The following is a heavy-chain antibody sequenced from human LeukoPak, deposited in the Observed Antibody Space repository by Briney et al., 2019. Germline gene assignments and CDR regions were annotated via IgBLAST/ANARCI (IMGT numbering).Heavy chain of an antibody. CDR3: ARSSHHSAIIEAIFDY. V-gene: IGHV4-39*01. CDR1: GGSISSSSYY. Sequence: PSETLSLTCTVSGGSISSSSYYWGRIRQPPGKGLEWIGSIYYSGSTYYNPSLKSRVTISVDTSKNQFSLKLSSVTAADTAVYYCARSSHHSAIIEAIFDYWGQGTLVTVSS. CDR2: IYYSGST. J-gene: IGHJ4*02. D-gene: IGHD2-2*02.